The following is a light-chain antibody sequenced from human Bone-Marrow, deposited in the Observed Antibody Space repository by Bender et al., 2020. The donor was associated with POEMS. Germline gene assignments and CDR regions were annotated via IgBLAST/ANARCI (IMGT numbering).Light chain of an antibody. Sequence: QSELTQPPSVSGTPGQRVTMSCSGGSSNIGENYVFWYQQLPGTAPKLLISKKNQRPSGVPDRFSGSKSGTSASLDISGLRAEDEADYYCSSYTSSTSLVFGGGTKLTVL. CDR3: SSYTSSTSLV. CDR1: SSNIGENY. CDR2: KKN. J-gene: IGLJ2*01. V-gene: IGLV1-47*01.